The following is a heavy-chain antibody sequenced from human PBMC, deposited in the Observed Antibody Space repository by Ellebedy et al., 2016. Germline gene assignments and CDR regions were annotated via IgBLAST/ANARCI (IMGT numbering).Heavy chain of an antibody. J-gene: IGHJ4*02. D-gene: IGHD3-9*01. CDR2: INSDGSST. V-gene: IGHV3-74*01. Sequence: GGSLRLSCAASGFTFSSYSMNWVRQAPGKGLVWVSRINSDGSSTSYADSVKGRFTISRDNAKNTLYLQMNSLRAEDTAVYYCARGPYYYDILTGYRFDYWGQGTLVTVSS. CDR1: GFTFSSYS. CDR3: ARGPYYYDILTGYRFDY.